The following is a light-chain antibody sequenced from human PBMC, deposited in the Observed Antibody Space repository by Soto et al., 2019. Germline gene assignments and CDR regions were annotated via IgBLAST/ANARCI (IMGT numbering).Light chain of an antibody. CDR1: QTISSS. CDR3: HQYKSYSPYT. V-gene: IGKV1-5*01. CDR2: DAS. J-gene: IGKJ2*01. Sequence: EIQMTQSPPTLSASIGERVIITCRASQTISSSLAWYQQKPGKAPKLLIYDASSLESGDPSRFSGSGYGTEITLTISSLQPDDFATYYCHQYKSYSPYTFGQGTKLEIK.